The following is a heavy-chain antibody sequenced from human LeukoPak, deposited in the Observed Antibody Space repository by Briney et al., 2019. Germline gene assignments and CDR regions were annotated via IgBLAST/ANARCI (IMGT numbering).Heavy chain of an antibody. CDR3: AREAYCSSTSCYSYYYYMDV. CDR2: IYTSGST. V-gene: IGHV4-4*07. CDR1: GGSFSGYY. J-gene: IGHJ6*03. Sequence: SETLSLTCAVYGGSFSGYYWSWIRQPAGKGLEWIGRIYTSGSTNYNPSLKSRVTISVDTSKNQFSLKLSSVTAADTAVYYCAREAYCSSTSCYSYYYYMDVWGKGTTVTISS. D-gene: IGHD2-2*02.